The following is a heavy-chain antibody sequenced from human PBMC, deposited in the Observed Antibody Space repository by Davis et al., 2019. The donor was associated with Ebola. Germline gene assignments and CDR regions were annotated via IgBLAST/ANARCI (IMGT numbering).Heavy chain of an antibody. Sequence: ASVKVSCKASGYTFTNYYIHWVRQAPGQGLEWMGRINPDSGGTDYAQKFQGRVTMTRDTSISTAYMELSRLRSDDTAVYYCARLWFGEVGFDYWGQGTLVTVSS. CDR1: GYTFTNYY. CDR2: INPDSGGT. CDR3: ARLWFGEVGFDY. J-gene: IGHJ4*02. V-gene: IGHV1-2*06. D-gene: IGHD3-10*01.